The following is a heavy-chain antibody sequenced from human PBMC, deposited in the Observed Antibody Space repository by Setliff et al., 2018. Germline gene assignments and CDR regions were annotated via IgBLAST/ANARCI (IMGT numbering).Heavy chain of an antibody. D-gene: IGHD1-26*01. CDR1: GESFSNNY. J-gene: IGHJ5*02. CDR2: SDHGGNT. V-gene: IGHV4-34*01. Sequence: SETLSLTCSVYGESFSNNYWSWIRQSPGKGLEWIGESDHGGNTTIHPSLKSRLTMSVDTSKNQFSLKLTSVTAADTAVYYCARGSTGIYGPWGQGILVTVSS. CDR3: ARGSTGIYGP.